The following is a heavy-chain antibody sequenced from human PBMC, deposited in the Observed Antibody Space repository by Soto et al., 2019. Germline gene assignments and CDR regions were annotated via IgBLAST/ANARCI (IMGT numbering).Heavy chain of an antibody. Sequence: PSGTMALSCTVSGVSVKSSTWSWVRQPANKGLEWIGRVFSSVSATYSPSLKSRVRISMDTPENRISLKLDSVTAADAGVYYCTRDGMTTGDTWGPGTLVTVSS. CDR3: TRDGMTTGDT. D-gene: IGHD2-21*02. CDR2: VFSSVSA. CDR1: GVSVKSST. V-gene: IGHV4-4*07. J-gene: IGHJ4*02.